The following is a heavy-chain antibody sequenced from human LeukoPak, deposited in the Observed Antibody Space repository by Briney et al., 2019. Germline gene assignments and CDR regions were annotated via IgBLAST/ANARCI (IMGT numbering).Heavy chain of an antibody. CDR2: IKQDGSEK. V-gene: IGHV3-7*01. D-gene: IGHD2-2*01. J-gene: IGHJ4*02. CDR3: ARELVPAASDY. Sequence: GGSLRLSCAASGFTFSSYWMSWVRQAPGKGLGWVANIKQDGSEKYYVDSVKGRFTISRDNAKNSLYLQMNSLRAEDTAVYYCARELVPAASDYWGQGTLVTVSS. CDR1: GFTFSSYW.